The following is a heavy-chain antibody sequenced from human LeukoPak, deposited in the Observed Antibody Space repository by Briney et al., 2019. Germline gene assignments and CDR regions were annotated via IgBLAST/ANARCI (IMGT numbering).Heavy chain of an antibody. CDR2: INPNSGGT. J-gene: IGHJ5*02. D-gene: IGHD3-22*01. V-gene: IGHV1-2*02. CDR3: ARDIVVVHRDGNWFDP. CDR1: GYTFTGYY. Sequence: ASVKVSCKASGYTFTGYYMHWVRQAPGQGLEWMGWINPNSGGTNYAQKFQGRVTMTRDTSISTAYMELSRLRSDDTAVYYCARDIVVVHRDGNWFDPWGQGTLVTVSS.